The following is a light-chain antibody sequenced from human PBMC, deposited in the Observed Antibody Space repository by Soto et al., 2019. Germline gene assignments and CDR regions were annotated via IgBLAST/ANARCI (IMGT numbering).Light chain of an antibody. J-gene: IGKJ1*01. Sequence: DIVMTQSPLSLPVTPGEPASISCRSSQSLLHSNGYNYLDWYLQKPGQSPQLLIYLGSNRASGVPERFSGSGSGTDFTLKISRVEAEDVGVYYCMQTRQTPPTFGQGTKVEIK. CDR3: MQTRQTPPT. CDR2: LGS. CDR1: QSLLHSNGYNY. V-gene: IGKV2-28*01.